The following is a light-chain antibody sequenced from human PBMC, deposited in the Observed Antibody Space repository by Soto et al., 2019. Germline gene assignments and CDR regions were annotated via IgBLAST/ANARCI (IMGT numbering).Light chain of an antibody. CDR2: KTS. CDR3: QNYNDYSWT. CDR1: QSISIW. V-gene: IGKV1-5*03. Sequence: DIHMTQSPSTLSASVGDRVTITCRASQSISIWLAWYQQKPGKAPNLLIYKTSSLESGVPSRFSGSGSGTEFTLTISSLQPDDFATYYCQNYNDYSWTFSQGTKVEIK. J-gene: IGKJ1*01.